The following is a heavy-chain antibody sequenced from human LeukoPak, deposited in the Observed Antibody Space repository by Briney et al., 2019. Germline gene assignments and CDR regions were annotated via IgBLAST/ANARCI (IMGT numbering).Heavy chain of an antibody. V-gene: IGHV1-18*01. J-gene: IGHJ4*02. CDR3: ARDSLYSSGWFDY. D-gene: IGHD6-19*01. Sequence: EASVKVSCKASGYTFTSYGISWVRQPPGQGLEWMGWISAYNGSTNYAHKIQGRVTMTTDTSTSTAYMELRSLRSDDTAVYYCARDSLYSSGWFDYWGQGTLVAVSS. CDR1: GYTFTSYG. CDR2: ISAYNGST.